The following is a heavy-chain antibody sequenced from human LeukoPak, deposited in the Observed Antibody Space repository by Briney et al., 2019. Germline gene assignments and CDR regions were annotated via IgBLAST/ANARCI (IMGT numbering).Heavy chain of an antibody. CDR3: ATDTEVRGVIDLG. D-gene: IGHD3-10*01. CDR1: GGSISSSSYY. J-gene: IGHJ4*02. CDR2: IYYSGST. V-gene: IGHV4-39*07. Sequence: PSETLSLTCTASGGSISSSSYYWGWIRQPPGKGLEWIGSIYYSGSTYYNPSLKSRVTISVDTSKNQFSLKLSSVTAADTAVYYCATDTEVRGVIDLGWGQGTLVTVSS.